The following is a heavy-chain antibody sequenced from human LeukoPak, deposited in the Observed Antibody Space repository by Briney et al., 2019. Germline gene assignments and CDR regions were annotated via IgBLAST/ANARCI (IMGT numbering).Heavy chain of an antibody. J-gene: IGHJ3*02. CDR2: IYYSGST. Sequence: PSETLSLTCTVSGGSVSSGSYYWSWIRQPPGKGLEWIGYIYYSGSTNYNPSLKSRVTISVDTSKNQFSLKLSSVTAADTAVYYCARVGRFLEWLVSDAFDIWGQGTTVIVSS. D-gene: IGHD3-3*01. V-gene: IGHV4-61*01. CDR1: GGSVSSGSYY. CDR3: ARVGRFLEWLVSDAFDI.